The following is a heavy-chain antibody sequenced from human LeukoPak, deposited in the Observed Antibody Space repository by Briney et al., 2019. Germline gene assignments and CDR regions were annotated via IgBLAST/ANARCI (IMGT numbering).Heavy chain of an antibody. CDR2: ISSSSTYI. V-gene: IGHV3-21*06. CDR1: GFTFSDYN. Sequence: GGSLRLSCAASGFTFSDYNMNWVRQAPGKGLEWVSVISSSSTYIYYADSVKGRFTISRDNAKNSLYLQMNSLRVEDTAVYYCARVSTAVSLAIDYWGQGTLVTVSS. D-gene: IGHD6-13*01. J-gene: IGHJ4*02. CDR3: ARVSTAVSLAIDY.